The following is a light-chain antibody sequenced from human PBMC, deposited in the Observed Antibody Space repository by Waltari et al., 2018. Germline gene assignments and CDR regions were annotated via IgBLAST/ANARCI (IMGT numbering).Light chain of an antibody. J-gene: IGKJ1*01. V-gene: IGKV1-39*01. CDR1: QSISGY. CDR3: QQSYSAPWT. Sequence: DIQMTQSPLSLSASVGDRVTITCRASQSISGYVNWYQHKSGKAPELLIYSASNLQNGVPSRFSGSGSGTDFTLTISSLQPVDCATYYCQQSYSAPWTFGQGTKVDIK. CDR2: SAS.